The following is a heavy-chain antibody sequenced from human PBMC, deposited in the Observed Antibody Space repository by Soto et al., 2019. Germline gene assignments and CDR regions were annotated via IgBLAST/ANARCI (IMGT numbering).Heavy chain of an antibody. CDR2: INPNSGGT. Sequence: ASLKVSCKASGYTFTGYYMHWVRQAPGQGLEWMGWINPNSGGTNYAQKFQGWVTMTRDTSISTAYMELSRLRSDDTAVYYCARDAGGSSASGTQGAFDIWGQGTMVTVSS. J-gene: IGHJ3*02. D-gene: IGHD6-6*01. CDR3: ARDAGGSSASGTQGAFDI. V-gene: IGHV1-2*04. CDR1: GYTFTGYY.